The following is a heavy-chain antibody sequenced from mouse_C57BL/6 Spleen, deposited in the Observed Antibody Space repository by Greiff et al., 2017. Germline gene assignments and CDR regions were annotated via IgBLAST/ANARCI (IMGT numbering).Heavy chain of an antibody. Sequence: VQLQQSGAELVKPGASVKLSCKASGYTFTSYWMQWVKPRPGQGLEWIGEIDPSDSYTNYNQKFKGKATLTVDTSSSTAYMQLSSRTSEDSAVYYCARGITTVVGPPAMDYWGQGTSVTVSS. J-gene: IGHJ4*01. CDR3: ARGITTVVGPPAMDY. CDR1: GYTFTSYW. D-gene: IGHD1-1*01. V-gene: IGHV1-50*01. CDR2: IDPSDSYT.